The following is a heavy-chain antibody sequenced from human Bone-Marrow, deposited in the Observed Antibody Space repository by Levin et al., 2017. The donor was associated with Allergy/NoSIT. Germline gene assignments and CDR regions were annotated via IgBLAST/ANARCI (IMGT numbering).Heavy chain of an antibody. V-gene: IGHV3-53*01. CDR2: IYSGTTT. CDR3: TRDGGAAASD. CDR1: GFPVNTNY. D-gene: IGHD6-13*01. J-gene: IGHJ4*02. Sequence: ETLSLTCVASGFPVNTNYMSWVRQAPGKGLEYVSIIYSGTTTYYADSVRGRFTISIDSFANTVYLQMSRLRVDDTAMYYCTRDGGAAASDWGRGTLVAVSS.